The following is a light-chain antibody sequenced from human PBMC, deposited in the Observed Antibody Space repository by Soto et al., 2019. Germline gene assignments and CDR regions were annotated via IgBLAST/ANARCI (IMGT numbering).Light chain of an antibody. CDR2: DTS. CDR1: QGIGDT. CDR3: QPFNNWPLT. V-gene: IGKV3-15*01. Sequence: VMRQSPVTLSVSPAEGATLSCRASQGIGDTLAWYRHKPGQTPRLLIYDTSTSATGVPTRFSGSRSGAEFTLTINSLQSENFAVYYCQPFNNWPLTFGGGTKVDIK. J-gene: IGKJ4*01.